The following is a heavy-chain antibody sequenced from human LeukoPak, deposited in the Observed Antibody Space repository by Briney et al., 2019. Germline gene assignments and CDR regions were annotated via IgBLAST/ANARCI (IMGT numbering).Heavy chain of an antibody. Sequence: PGGSLRPSCSASGLTFSSYGMHWVRQAPDKGLEWVAFTRFDGSNKQYAESVKGRFTISRANSNNTLYLQMNRLRAEDTAVYYCTKGDEADYWGQGTLVTVSA. CDR1: GLTFSSYG. J-gene: IGHJ4*02. V-gene: IGHV3-30*02. CDR3: TKGDEADY. CDR2: TRFDGSNK. D-gene: IGHD2-21*02.